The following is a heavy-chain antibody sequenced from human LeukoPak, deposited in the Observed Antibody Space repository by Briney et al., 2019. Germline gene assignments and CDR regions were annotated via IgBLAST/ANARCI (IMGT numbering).Heavy chain of an antibody. D-gene: IGHD3-3*01. J-gene: IGHJ4*02. CDR3: AKLVITIFGVIINPPDY. CDR2: ISGSSGST. CDR1: GFTVSNKY. Sequence: PGGSLRLSCAASGFTVSNKYMSWVRQAPGKGLEWVSAISGSSGSTYYADSVKGRFTISRDNSKDTLYLQVNSLRAEDTAVYYCAKLVITIFGVIINPPDYWGQGTLVTVSS. V-gene: IGHV3-23*01.